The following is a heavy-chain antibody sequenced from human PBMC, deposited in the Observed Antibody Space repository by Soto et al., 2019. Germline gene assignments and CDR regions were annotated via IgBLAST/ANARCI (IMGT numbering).Heavy chain of an antibody. J-gene: IGHJ4*02. CDR1: GYTFTGYY. Sequence: AASVKVSCKASGYTFTGYYMHWVRQAPGQGLEWMGWINPNSGGTNYAQKFQGRVTMTRDTSISTAYMELSRLRSDDTDVYYCARTRVYYYDSSGYYSDYWGQGTLVTVSS. CDR2: INPNSGGT. D-gene: IGHD3-22*01. CDR3: ARTRVYYYDSSGYYSDY. V-gene: IGHV1-2*02.